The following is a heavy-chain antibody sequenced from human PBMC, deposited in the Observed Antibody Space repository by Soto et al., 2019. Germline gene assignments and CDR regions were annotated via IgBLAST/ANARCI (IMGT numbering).Heavy chain of an antibody. CDR2: IYYSGST. CDR1: GGSSSSSSYY. V-gene: IGHV4-39*01. CDR3: ARRHYDFWSGALDCFDP. J-gene: IGHJ5*02. Sequence: QLQLQESGPGLVKPSETLSLTCTVSGGSSSSSSYYWGWIRQPPGKGLEWSGSIYYSGSTYYNPSLKSRVTRAVYTYKRLFSLKLSSMTSADPAVYYCARRHYDFWSGALDCFDPWVKGSLFSVSS. D-gene: IGHD3-3*01.